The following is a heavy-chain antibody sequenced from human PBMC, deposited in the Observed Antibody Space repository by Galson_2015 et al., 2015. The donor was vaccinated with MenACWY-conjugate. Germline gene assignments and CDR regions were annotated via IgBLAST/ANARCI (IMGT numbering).Heavy chain of an antibody. CDR3: VREYRGGSFDY. J-gene: IGHJ4*02. CDR2: IRPSGDDGT. D-gene: IGHD1-26*01. Sequence: SVKVSCKASGYTFTTYYMHWVRQAPGQGLGWTGIIRPSGDDGTTYAQKFQGRVTMTRDTSTSTVYMDLSSLRSEDTAVYYCVREYRGGSFDYWGQGTLVTVSS. CDR1: GYTFTTYY. V-gene: IGHV1-46*01.